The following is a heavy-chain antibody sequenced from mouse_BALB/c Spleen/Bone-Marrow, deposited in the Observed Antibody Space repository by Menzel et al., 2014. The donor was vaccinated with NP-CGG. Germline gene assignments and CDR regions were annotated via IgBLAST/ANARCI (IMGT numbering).Heavy chain of an antibody. Sequence: HVQLQQSGAELVKPGASVMMSCKASGYTFTSYWMHWVKQRPGQGLEWIGVIDPSDSYTSYNQKFKGKATLTVDTSSSTAYMQLSSLTSEDSAVYYCTRRGYYAMDYWGQGTSVTVSS. J-gene: IGHJ4*01. CDR1: GYTFTSYW. CDR2: IDPSDSYT. V-gene: IGHV1S127*01. CDR3: TRRGYYAMDY.